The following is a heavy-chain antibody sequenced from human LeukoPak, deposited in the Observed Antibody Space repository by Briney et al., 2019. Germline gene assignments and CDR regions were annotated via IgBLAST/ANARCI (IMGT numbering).Heavy chain of an antibody. Sequence: PSETLSLTCTVSGGSICTYYWSWIRQPPGKGLEWIGYVYYSGSTKYNPSLTSRVTISVDTSKNQFSLKLSSVTAADTAVYYCARRVASRPVYCFDYWGQGKLVTVSS. CDR1: GGSICTYY. CDR2: VYYSGST. D-gene: IGHD2-15*01. CDR3: ARRVASRPVYCFDY. V-gene: IGHV4-59*01. J-gene: IGHJ4*02.